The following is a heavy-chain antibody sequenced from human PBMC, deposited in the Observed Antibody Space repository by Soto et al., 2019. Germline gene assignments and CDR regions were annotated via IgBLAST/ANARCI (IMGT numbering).Heavy chain of an antibody. Sequence: EVQLVESGGGLVKPGGSLRLSCTASGFTFSRYSMIWVRQAPGKGLEWVSSISSASTYIFDADSLKGRFIISRDNSKNSLYLQMNSLRAEDTAVYYCARGDSNGYHYPPSWFDPWGQGTLVTVSS. V-gene: IGHV3-21*01. J-gene: IGHJ5*02. CDR3: ARGDSNGYHYPPSWFDP. D-gene: IGHD3-22*01. CDR2: ISSASTYI. CDR1: GFTFSRYS.